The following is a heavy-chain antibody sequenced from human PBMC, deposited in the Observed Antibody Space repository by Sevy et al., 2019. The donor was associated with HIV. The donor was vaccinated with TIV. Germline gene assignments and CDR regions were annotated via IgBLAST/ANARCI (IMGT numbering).Heavy chain of an antibody. CDR3: ARADGDSGYGMDV. V-gene: IGHV3-33*01. CDR1: GFTLRTYG. J-gene: IGHJ6*01. D-gene: IGHD3-10*01. CDR2: IWYDGSNK. Sequence: GGSLRLSCAASGFTLRTYGMYWVRQGPGKGLEWVAVIWYDGSNKYYAESVKGRFTISRDNSKNTLYLEMSSLGAEDTAVYYCARADGDSGYGMDVWGQGTTVTVSS.